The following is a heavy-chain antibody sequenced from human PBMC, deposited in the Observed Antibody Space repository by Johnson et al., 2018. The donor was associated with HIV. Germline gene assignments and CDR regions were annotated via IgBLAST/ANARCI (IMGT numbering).Heavy chain of an antibody. CDR2: IKQDGSEK. V-gene: IGHV3-7*01. Sequence: VQLVESGGGAVQPGRSLRLSCAASGFTFSSYWMSWVRQAPGKGLEWVFNIKQDGSEKYYVDSVKGRFTISRDNAKNSLYLQMNSLRAEDMAVYYCARDVASVYGSGDHAFDIWGQGTMVTVSS. J-gene: IGHJ3*02. D-gene: IGHD3-10*01. CDR1: GFTFSSYW. CDR3: ARDVASVYGSGDHAFDI.